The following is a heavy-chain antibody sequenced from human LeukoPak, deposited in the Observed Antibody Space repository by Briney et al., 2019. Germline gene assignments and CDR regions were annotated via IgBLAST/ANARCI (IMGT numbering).Heavy chain of an antibody. J-gene: IGHJ4*02. V-gene: IGHV1-18*01. Sequence: GALVKVSCKTSDYTFTNYGFSWVRQAPGQGLEWMGWISAYNGKTYYAQKFQGRVTVTTDTSTSTAYMDLRSLRSDDTAVYYCARTNLDCKSGVCYDYWGQGTPVTVSS. D-gene: IGHD2-8*01. CDR1: DYTFTNYG. CDR3: ARTNLDCKSGVCYDY. CDR2: ISAYNGKT.